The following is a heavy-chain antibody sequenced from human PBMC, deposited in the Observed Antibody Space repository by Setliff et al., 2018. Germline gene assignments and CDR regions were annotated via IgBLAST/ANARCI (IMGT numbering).Heavy chain of an antibody. J-gene: IGHJ6*03. V-gene: IGHV1-69*13. D-gene: IGHD2-15*01. CDR3: ARVRDCSGGICHRGFHHYMDV. CDR2: IIPMFGTT. Sequence: WASVKVSCKASGGTFSTYAINWVRQAPGQGLEWMGGIIPMFGTTNYARKFQGRVTITADESTITAYMELSSLRSEDTAVYYCARVRDCSGGICHRGFHHYMDVW. CDR1: GGTFSTYA.